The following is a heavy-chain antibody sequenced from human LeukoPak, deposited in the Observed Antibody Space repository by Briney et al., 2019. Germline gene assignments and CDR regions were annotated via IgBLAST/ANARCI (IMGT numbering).Heavy chain of an antibody. D-gene: IGHD4-11*01. J-gene: IGHJ4*02. CDR1: GFTFSSHA. CDR3: AKGPNDSSNYLFDY. CDR2: IIGSGVDT. Sequence: GGSLRLSCAASGFTFSSHAMSWVRQAPGKGLEWVSLIIGSGVDTYYADSVKDRFTISRDNSKNTLYVQMNSLGGEDTAVYYCAKGPNDSSNYLFDYWGQGTLVTVSS. V-gene: IGHV3-23*01.